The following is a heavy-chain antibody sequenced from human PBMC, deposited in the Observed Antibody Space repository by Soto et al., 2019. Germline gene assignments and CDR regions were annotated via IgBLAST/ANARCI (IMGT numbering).Heavy chain of an antibody. CDR1: GGSFSGYY. CDR2: INHSGST. D-gene: IGHD6-6*01. CDR3: ARGGSSSSRFLYYCYGMDV. V-gene: IGHV4-34*01. Sequence: SETLSLTCAVYGGSFSGYYWSWIRQPPGKGLEWIGEINHSGSTNCNPSLKSRVTISVDTSKNQFSLKLSSVTAADTAVYYCARGGSSSSRFLYYCYGMDVWGQGTTVTVSS. J-gene: IGHJ6*02.